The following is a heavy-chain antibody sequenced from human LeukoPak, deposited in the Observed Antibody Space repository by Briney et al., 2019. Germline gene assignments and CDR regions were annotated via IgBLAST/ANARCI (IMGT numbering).Heavy chain of an antibody. J-gene: IGHJ4*02. CDR1: GFTFSSYG. CDR3: ARDTEGSGSYYQFDY. D-gene: IGHD3-10*01. CDR2: IWYDGSNK. Sequence: GRSLRLSCAASGFTFSSYGMHWVRQAPGKGREWVAVIWYDGSNKYYADSVKGRFTISRENSKNTLYLQMNSLRAEDTAVYYCARDTEGSGSYYQFDYWGQGTLVTVSS. V-gene: IGHV3-33*01.